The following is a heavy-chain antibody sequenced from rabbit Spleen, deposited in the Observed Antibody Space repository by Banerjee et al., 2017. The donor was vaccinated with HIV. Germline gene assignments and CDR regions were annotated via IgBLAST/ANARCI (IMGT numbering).Heavy chain of an antibody. CDR2: IYTGNGKT. Sequence: QSLEESGGDLVKPEGSLTLTCTASGFSFSRGYDMCWVRQAPGKGLEWIGCIYTGNGKTYYASWAKGRFTISKSSSTTVTLQMTSLTGADTATYFCARDNGSGDYIDVYFDLWGQGTLVTVS. V-gene: IGHV1S40*01. D-gene: IGHD1-1*01. CDR3: ARDNGSGDYIDVYFDL. J-gene: IGHJ4*01. CDR1: GFSFSRGYD.